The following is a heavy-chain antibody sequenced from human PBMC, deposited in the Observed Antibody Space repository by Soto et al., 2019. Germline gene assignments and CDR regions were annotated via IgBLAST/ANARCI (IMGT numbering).Heavy chain of an antibody. V-gene: IGHV1-69*01. CDR2: FVPLFGTT. CDR3: ATHGLGVSSPPYFDN. Sequence: QLVQSGSEVTKPGSSVKVSCQASGGTFSGYVVTWVRQAPGQGLEWMGEFVPLFGTTNYAQRFSGRITITAEESTSTAYMELRTLSSDDTAVYYCATHGLGVSSPPYFDNWGQGTLVTVSS. D-gene: IGHD3-16*01. J-gene: IGHJ4*02. CDR1: GGTFSGYV.